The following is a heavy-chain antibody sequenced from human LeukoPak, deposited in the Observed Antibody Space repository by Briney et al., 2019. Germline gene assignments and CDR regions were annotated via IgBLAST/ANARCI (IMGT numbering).Heavy chain of an antibody. V-gene: IGHV3-21*03. CDR3: TAQTYCGLHCMGDY. CDR2: ISSSSNYI. CDR1: GFTFSSYS. D-gene: IGHD2-21*01. J-gene: IGHJ4*02. Sequence: GGSLRLSCAASGFTFSSYSMNWVRQALGKGLEWVSSISSSSNYIYYADSVKGRFTISRDNAKSSLYLQMNSLKSEDTGFYYCTAQTYCGLHCMGDYWGQGIQVTVSS.